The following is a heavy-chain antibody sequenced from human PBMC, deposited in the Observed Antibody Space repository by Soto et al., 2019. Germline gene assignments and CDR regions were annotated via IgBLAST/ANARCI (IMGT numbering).Heavy chain of an antibody. V-gene: IGHV3-21*01. CDR2: ITVGSSHI. D-gene: IGHD3-16*01. J-gene: IGHJ4*02. CDR1: GFPFSAYN. Sequence: GGSLRLSCPVSGFPFSAYNINWVRQAPGKGLEWVSSITVGSSHIYQPNSMKGRFTISRDDAKNSVYLQIDSLRDEDTALYYCSRSPEVGVRGAYWGQGTLVTVSS. CDR3: SRSPEVGVRGAY.